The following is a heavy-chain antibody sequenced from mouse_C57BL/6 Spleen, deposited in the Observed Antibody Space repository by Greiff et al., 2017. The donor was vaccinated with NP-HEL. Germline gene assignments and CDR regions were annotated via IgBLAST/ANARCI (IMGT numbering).Heavy chain of an antibody. CDR3: AREGTSTMITYYFDY. CDR2: IYPGDGDT. J-gene: IGHJ2*01. Sequence: VQLQQSGPELVKPGASVKISCKASGYAFSSSWMNWVKQRPGKGLEWIGRIYPGDGDTNYNGKFKGKATLTADKSSSTAYMQLSSLTSEDSAVYFCAREGTSTMITYYFDYWGQGTTLTVSS. V-gene: IGHV1-82*01. D-gene: IGHD2-4*01. CDR1: GYAFSSSW.